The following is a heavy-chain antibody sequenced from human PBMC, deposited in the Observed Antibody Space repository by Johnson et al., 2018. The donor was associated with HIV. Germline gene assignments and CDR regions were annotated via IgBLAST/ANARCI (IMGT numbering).Heavy chain of an antibody. CDR1: GFTFDYYG. CDR3: ARAVDYGGNSPARAFDI. D-gene: IGHD4-23*01. CDR2: INWNGGSI. J-gene: IGHJ3*02. Sequence: VQLVESGGGVVRPGGSLRLSCAASGFTFDYYGMTWVRQTPVKGLEWVSGINWNGGSIGYADSVKGRFTISRDNAKNSLYLQMSSLRAEDTALYYCARAVDYGGNSPARAFDIWGQGTMVTVSS. V-gene: IGHV3-20*04.